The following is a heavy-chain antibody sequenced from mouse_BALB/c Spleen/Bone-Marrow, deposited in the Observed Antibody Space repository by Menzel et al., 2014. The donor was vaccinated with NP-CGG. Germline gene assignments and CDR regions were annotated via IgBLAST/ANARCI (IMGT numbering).Heavy chain of an antibody. J-gene: IGHJ4*01. D-gene: IGHD1-1*02. Sequence: EVQLQQSGPDLVKPGASVKISCKASGYSFSGYYMHWGKQSHGKSLEWIGRVHPNNGGTSYNQKFKGKAILNVDMSSSTAYMEVRSLTSEDSAVYYCERYGSYVGGTMDYWGQGTSVTVSS. CDR3: ERYGSYVGGTMDY. CDR1: GYSFSGYY. CDR2: VHPNNGGT. V-gene: IGHV1-26*01.